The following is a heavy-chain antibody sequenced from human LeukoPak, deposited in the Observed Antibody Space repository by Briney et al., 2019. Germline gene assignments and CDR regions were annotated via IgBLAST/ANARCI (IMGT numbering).Heavy chain of an antibody. D-gene: IGHD3-22*01. V-gene: IGHV1-69-2*01. Sequence: ASVKVSCKASGYTFTDYYMHWVQQGPGKGLEWMGRVDPEDGETIYAEKFQGRVTITADTSTDTAYMELSSLRSEDTAVYYCATGIVVASFDYWGQGTLVTVAS. CDR2: VDPEDGET. CDR1: GYTFTDYY. J-gene: IGHJ4*02. CDR3: ATGIVVASFDY.